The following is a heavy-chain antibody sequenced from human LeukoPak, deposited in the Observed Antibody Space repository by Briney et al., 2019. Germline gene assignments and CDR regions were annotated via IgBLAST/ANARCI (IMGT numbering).Heavy chain of an antibody. CDR2: IIPIFGTA. CDR1: GGTFSSYA. J-gene: IGHJ4*02. V-gene: IGHV1-69*05. Sequence: SVKVSCKASGGTFSSYAISWARQAPGQGLEWMGRIIPIFGTANYAQKFQGRVTITTDESTSTAYMELSSLRSEDTAVYYCAREGYYDSSGYYTEYYFDYWGQGTLVTVSS. CDR3: AREGYYDSSGYYTEYYFDY. D-gene: IGHD3-22*01.